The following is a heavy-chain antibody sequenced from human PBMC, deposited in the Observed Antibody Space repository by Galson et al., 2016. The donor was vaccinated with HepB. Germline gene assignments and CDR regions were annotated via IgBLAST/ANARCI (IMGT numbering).Heavy chain of an antibody. J-gene: IGHJ4*02. V-gene: IGHV3-30-3*01. Sequence: SLRLSCAASEFIFSNYAMHWVRQAPGKGLEWVAIISYDGSTKYYADSVKGRFTISRDNSKNALYLQMNSLRAEDTAVYYCASFPGPYYDSSAPRAPFDYWGLGTLVTVSS. CDR2: ISYDGSTK. CDR3: ASFPGPYYDSSAPRAPFDY. CDR1: EFIFSNYA. D-gene: IGHD3-22*01.